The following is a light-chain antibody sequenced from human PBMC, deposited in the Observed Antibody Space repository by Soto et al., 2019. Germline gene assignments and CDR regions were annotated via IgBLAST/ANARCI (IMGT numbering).Light chain of an antibody. Sequence: ESVLTQSPGTLSLSPGERATLSCTASQSVSSNYLAWYQQKPGQAPRLLIYGASTRATGIPDRFSGSGSGTDFTLTISSLEPEDFATYYCLQRTFWLTFGGGTRVEIK. CDR2: GAS. CDR3: LQRTFWLT. CDR1: QSVSSNY. V-gene: IGKV3D-20*02. J-gene: IGKJ4*01.